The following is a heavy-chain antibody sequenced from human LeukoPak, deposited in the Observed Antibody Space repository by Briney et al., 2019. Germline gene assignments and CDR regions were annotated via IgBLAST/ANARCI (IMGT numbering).Heavy chain of an antibody. D-gene: IGHD4-17*01. V-gene: IGHV1-69*13. CDR3: ARATVTTLRAYNWFDP. CDR1: GYTFTSYG. Sequence: SVKVSCKASGYTFTSYGISWVRQAPGQGLEWMGGIIPIFGTANYAQKFQGRVTITADESTSTAYMELSSLRSGDTAVYYCARATVTTLRAYNWFDPWGQGTLVTVSS. CDR2: IIPIFGTA. J-gene: IGHJ5*02.